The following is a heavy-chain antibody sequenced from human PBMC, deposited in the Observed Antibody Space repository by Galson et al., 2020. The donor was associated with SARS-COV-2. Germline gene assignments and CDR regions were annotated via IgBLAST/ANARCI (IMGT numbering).Heavy chain of an antibody. CDR2: ISYDGSNK. V-gene: IGHV3-30*18. J-gene: IGHJ4*02. Sequence: GESLKISCAASGFTFSSYGMHWVRQAPGKGLEWVAVISYDGSNKYYADSVKGRFTISRDNSKNTLYLQMNSLRAEDTAVYYCAKDFYRIAAAGTLDYWGQGTLVTVSS. CDR3: AKDFYRIAAAGTLDY. D-gene: IGHD6-13*01. CDR1: GFTFSSYG.